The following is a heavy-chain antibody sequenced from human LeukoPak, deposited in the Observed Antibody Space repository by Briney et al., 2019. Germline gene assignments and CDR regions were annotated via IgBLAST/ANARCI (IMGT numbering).Heavy chain of an antibody. D-gene: IGHD6-19*01. Sequence: GESLKISCKGSGYSFTSYWIGWVRQMPGKGLGWMGIIYPGGSDTRYSPSCQGQVTISADKSISTAYLQWSSLKASDTAMYYCARLSPPRQWLVPGIDYWGQGTLVTVSS. CDR3: ARLSPPRQWLVPGIDY. V-gene: IGHV5-51*01. J-gene: IGHJ4*02. CDR1: GYSFTSYW. CDR2: IYPGGSDT.